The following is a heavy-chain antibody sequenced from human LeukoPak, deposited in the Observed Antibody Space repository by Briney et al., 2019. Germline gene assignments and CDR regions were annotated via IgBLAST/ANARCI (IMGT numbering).Heavy chain of an antibody. J-gene: IGHJ4*02. CDR2: IRYDGSNK. Sequence: PGGSLRLSCAASGFTFSSYGMHWVRQAPGKGLEWVAFIRYDGSNKYYADSVKGRFTISRDNSKNTLYLQMNSLRAEDTAVYYCARDQSSSTSCLDYWGQGTLVTVSS. V-gene: IGHV3-30*02. CDR3: ARDQSSSTSCLDY. D-gene: IGHD2-2*01. CDR1: GFTFSSYG.